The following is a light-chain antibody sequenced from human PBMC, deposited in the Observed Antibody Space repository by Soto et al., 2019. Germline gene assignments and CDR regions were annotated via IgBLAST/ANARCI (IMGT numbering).Light chain of an antibody. CDR1: FSNIGSNT. Sequence: QSVLTQPPSASGTPGQRGTISCSGSFSNIGSNTVNWYQHLPGTAPRLLIYSDNQRPSGVPDRFSGSKSGTSASLAISGLQSEDEADYYCAVWDDSLNGVLFGGGTKLTVL. J-gene: IGLJ2*01. V-gene: IGLV1-44*01. CDR3: AVWDDSLNGVL. CDR2: SDN.